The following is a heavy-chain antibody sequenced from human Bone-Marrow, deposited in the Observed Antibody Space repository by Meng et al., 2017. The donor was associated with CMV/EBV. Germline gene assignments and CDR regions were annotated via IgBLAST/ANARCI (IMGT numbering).Heavy chain of an antibody. CDR1: GGSISRYY. Sequence: SETLSPTSIVSGGSISRYYWSWIRQPPGKGLEWLGYILYSGRTSGRTNYNPSFESRVTRSVDTSKNQLSLQLTSVSDADTAIYYCAGVFNYGRIDSWGQGTLVTVSS. J-gene: IGHJ4*02. D-gene: IGHD3-10*01. CDR3: AGVFNYGRIDS. CDR2: ILYSGRTSGRT. V-gene: IGHV4-59*01.